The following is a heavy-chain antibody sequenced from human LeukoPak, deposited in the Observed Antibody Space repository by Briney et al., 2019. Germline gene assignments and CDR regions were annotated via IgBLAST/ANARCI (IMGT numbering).Heavy chain of an antibody. Sequence: PGGSLRLSCAASGFTFVSYSFNWVRQAPGKGLEWVSSINTVGSYIYYADSVKGRFTISRDNAENSVYLQMNSLRVEDTAVYYCARLRRNGDSGGYYYYYDYWGQGTLVTVSS. V-gene: IGHV3-21*01. CDR1: GFTFVSYS. J-gene: IGHJ4*02. D-gene: IGHD3-22*01. CDR2: INTVGSYI. CDR3: ARLRRNGDSGGYYYYYDY.